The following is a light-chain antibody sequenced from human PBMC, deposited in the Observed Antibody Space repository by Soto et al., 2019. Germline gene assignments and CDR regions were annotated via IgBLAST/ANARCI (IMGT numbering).Light chain of an antibody. J-gene: IGKJ5*01. V-gene: IGKV1-9*01. CDR1: QGISSY. CDR2: AAS. Sequence: DIQLTQSPSFLSASVGDRVTITCRASQGISSYLAWYQQKPGKAPKLLIYAASTLQSGVPSRFSGSGSGTEFTLTISSLQPEDVATYYYQQLNSYPITLGQGTRLEIK. CDR3: QQLNSYPIT.